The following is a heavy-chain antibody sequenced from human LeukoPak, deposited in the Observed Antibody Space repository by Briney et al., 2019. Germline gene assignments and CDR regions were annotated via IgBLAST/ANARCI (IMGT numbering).Heavy chain of an antibody. Sequence: SETLSLTCTVSGGSISSSSYYWGWIRQPPGKGLEWIGSIYYSGSTYYNPSLKSRVTISVDTSKNQFSLKLSSVTAADTAVYYCARHYGDYSSYWYFDLWGRGTLVTVSS. D-gene: IGHD4-17*01. CDR3: ARHYGDYSSYWYFDL. CDR1: GGSISSSSYY. J-gene: IGHJ2*01. CDR2: IYYSGST. V-gene: IGHV4-39*07.